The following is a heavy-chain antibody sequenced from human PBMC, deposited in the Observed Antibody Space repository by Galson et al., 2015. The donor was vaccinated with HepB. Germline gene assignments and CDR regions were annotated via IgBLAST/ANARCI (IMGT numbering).Heavy chain of an antibody. CDR2: INWNGGST. D-gene: IGHD5-18*01. CDR1: GFTVSSNY. V-gene: IGHV3-20*01. CDR3: AKVDTAMVLSGMDV. J-gene: IGHJ6*02. Sequence: SLRLSCAASGFTVSSNYMSWVRQAPGKGLEWVSGINWNGGSTGYADSVRGRFTISRDNAKNSLYLQMNSLRAEDTALYHCAKVDTAMVLSGMDVWGQGTTVTVSS.